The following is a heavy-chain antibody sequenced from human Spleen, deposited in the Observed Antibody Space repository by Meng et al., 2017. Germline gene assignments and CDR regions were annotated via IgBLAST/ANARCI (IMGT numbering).Heavy chain of an antibody. D-gene: IGHD1-14*01. CDR1: GGSISTRDW. V-gene: IGHV4-4*01. CDR3: ARNLVGSSLDY. CDR2: IYHSGRA. Sequence: QVQSREPGRGLVNPPGPLSLTCAVSGGSISTRDWWTWVRQPPGKGLEWIGEIYHSGRANYIPTLKSRVTISVDKSKNQFSLDLRSVIAADTAVYFCARNLVGSSLDYWGQGTLVTVSS. J-gene: IGHJ4*02.